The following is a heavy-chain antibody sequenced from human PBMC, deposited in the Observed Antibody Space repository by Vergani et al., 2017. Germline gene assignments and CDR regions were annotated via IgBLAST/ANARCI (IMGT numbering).Heavy chain of an antibody. CDR1: GGTFSSYA. J-gene: IGHJ6*02. V-gene: IGHV1-69*01. CDR3: ARGGAYCGGDCRYYYYYGMDV. D-gene: IGHD2-21*02. Sequence: QVQLVQSGAEVKKPGSSVKVSCKASGGTFSSYAISWVRQAPGQGLEWMGGIIPIFGTANYAQKFQGRVTITADESTSTAYMGLSSLRSEDTAVYYCARGGAYCGGDCRYYYYYGMDVWGQGTTVTVSS. CDR2: IIPIFGTA.